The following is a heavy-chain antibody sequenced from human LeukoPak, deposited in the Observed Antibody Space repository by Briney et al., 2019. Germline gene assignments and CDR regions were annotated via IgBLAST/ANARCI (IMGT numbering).Heavy chain of an antibody. J-gene: IGHJ4*02. Sequence: GGSLRLSCAASGFTFSSYEMNWVRHAPGKGLEWVSYISSSGSTIYYADSVKGRFTISRDNAKNSLYLQMNSLRAEDTAVYYCARRYCSSTSCLFDYWGQGTLVIVSS. V-gene: IGHV3-48*03. D-gene: IGHD2-2*01. CDR2: ISSSGSTI. CDR1: GFTFSSYE. CDR3: ARRYCSSTSCLFDY.